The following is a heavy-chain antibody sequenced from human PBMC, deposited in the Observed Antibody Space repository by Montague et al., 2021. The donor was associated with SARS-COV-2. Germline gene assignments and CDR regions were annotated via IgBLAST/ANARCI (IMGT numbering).Heavy chain of an antibody. CDR3: ARDRPSYDDDSGYVLKADAFDI. J-gene: IGHJ3*02. CDR2: ISGSGFTT. D-gene: IGHD3-22*01. Sequence: SLRLSCAASGFTFSSYAMTWVRQAPGKGLEWVSAISGSGFTTYYADSVKGRFTVSRDNSKNTVYLQMNSLRGEDTAAYFCARDRPSYDDDSGYVLKADAFDIWGRGTMVTVSS. V-gene: IGHV3-23*01. CDR1: GFTFSSYA.